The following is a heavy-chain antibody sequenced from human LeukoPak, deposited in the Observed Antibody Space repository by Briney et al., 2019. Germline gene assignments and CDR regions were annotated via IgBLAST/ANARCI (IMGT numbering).Heavy chain of an antibody. J-gene: IGHJ4*02. CDR2: ISGSGGST. CDR3: AKDLKGVTTSDY. D-gene: IGHD4-17*01. Sequence: GGSLRLSCAASGFTFTSYAMNWVRQAPGKGLEWVSAISGSGGSTYYADSVKGRFTISRDNSKNTLYLQMNSLRAEDTAVYYCAKDLKGVTTSDYWGQGTLVTVSS. CDR1: GFTFTSYA. V-gene: IGHV3-23*01.